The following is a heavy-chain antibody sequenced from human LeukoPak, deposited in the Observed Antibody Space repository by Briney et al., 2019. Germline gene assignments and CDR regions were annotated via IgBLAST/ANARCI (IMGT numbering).Heavy chain of an antibody. CDR3: ARGPASSGGLAPGAFDV. J-gene: IGHJ3*01. V-gene: IGHV4-4*07. CDR2: IYTSGTI. CDR1: GVSINTYY. Sequence: PSETLSLTCTVSGVSINTYYWSWIRQPAGKGLEWIGRIYTSGTINYNPSLKSRVAMSVDTSKNQFSLKLSSVTAADTAVYYCARGPASSGGLAPGAFDVWGQGTMVTVSS. D-gene: IGHD6-25*01.